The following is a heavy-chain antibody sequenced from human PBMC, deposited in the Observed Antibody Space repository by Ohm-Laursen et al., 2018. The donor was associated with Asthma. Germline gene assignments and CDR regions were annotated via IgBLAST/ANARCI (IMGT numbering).Heavy chain of an antibody. CDR2: INGDGGIK. Sequence: SLRLSCTASGFTITNYWMHWVRQAPGKGLVWVSRINGDGGIKSYAASVKGRFTISRDDAKNTVYLQMNSLRVDDTAVYYCARIGPEWELPGREYSLIHWGQGTLVTVSS. J-gene: IGHJ1*01. CDR3: ARIGPEWELPGREYSLIH. CDR1: GFTITNYW. V-gene: IGHV3-74*01. D-gene: IGHD1-26*01.